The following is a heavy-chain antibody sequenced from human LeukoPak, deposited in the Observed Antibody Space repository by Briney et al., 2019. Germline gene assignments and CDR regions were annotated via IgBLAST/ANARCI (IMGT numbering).Heavy chain of an antibody. CDR2: ISGSGGST. Sequence: PGASLRLSCAASGFTFSSYAMSWVRQAPGKGLEWVSAISGSGGSTYYADSVKGRFTISRDNSKNTLYLQMNSLGAEDTAVYYCASSYDSSGYYGYPFDYWGQGTLVTVSS. CDR3: ASSYDSSGYYGYPFDY. CDR1: GFTFSSYA. D-gene: IGHD3-22*01. V-gene: IGHV3-23*01. J-gene: IGHJ4*02.